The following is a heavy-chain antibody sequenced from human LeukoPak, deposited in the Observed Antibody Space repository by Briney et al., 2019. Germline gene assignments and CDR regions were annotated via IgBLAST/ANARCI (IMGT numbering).Heavy chain of an antibody. Sequence: PGASVKVSCKASGYTFTGYYMHWVRQAPGQGLEWMGWINPNSGGTNYAQKFQGRVTMTRDTSISTAYMELSRLRSDDTAVYYCARYWHRITGTSFDYWGQGTLVTVSS. J-gene: IGHJ4*02. CDR3: ARYWHRITGTSFDY. D-gene: IGHD1-7*01. CDR2: INPNSGGT. V-gene: IGHV1-2*02. CDR1: GYTFTGYY.